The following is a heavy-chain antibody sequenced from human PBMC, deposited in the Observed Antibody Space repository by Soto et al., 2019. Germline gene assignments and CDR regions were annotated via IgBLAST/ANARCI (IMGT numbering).Heavy chain of an antibody. CDR2: IYYSGST. CDR1: GGSFSGYY. J-gene: IGHJ5*02. V-gene: IGHV4-34*09. CDR3: ARDQQYYYDSSGYYSKYNWFDP. D-gene: IGHD3-22*01. Sequence: SETLSLTCAVYGGSFSGYYWSWIRQPPGKGLEWIGYIYYSGSTYYNPSLKSRVTISVDTSKNQFSLKLSSVTAADTAVYYCARDQQYYYDSSGYYSKYNWFDPWGQGTLVTVSS.